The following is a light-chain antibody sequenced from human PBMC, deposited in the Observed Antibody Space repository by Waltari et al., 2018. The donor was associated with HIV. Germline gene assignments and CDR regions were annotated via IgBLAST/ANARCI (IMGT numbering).Light chain of an antibody. J-gene: IGLJ2*01. CDR3: GTWDTSLNAGV. CDR1: TSTIGNNF. V-gene: IGLV1-51*01. CDR2: DNH. Sequence: QSVLTQPPAVSAAPGQKVTISCPGTTSTIGNNFVSWYQKLPGTAPKLLIFDNHKRPSGVSDRFSASKSATSATLDITGLHTGDEAEYYCGTWDTSLNAGVFGGGTKVSVL.